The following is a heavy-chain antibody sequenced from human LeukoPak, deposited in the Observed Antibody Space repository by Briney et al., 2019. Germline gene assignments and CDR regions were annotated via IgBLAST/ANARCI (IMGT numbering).Heavy chain of an antibody. V-gene: IGHV3-30*18. CDR3: AKNYYYDSSGAFDY. D-gene: IGHD3-22*01. Sequence: PGRSLRLSCAASRFSFGSYGMHWVRQAPGKGLEWVALISYDGSNKHYADSVKGRFTISRDNSKNTLYLQMNSLRAEDTAVYCCAKNYYYDSSGAFDYWGQGTLVTVSS. J-gene: IGHJ4*02. CDR1: RFSFGSYG. CDR2: ISYDGSNK.